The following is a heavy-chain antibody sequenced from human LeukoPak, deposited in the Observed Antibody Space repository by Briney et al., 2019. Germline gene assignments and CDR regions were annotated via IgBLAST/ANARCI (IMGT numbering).Heavy chain of an antibody. J-gene: IGHJ4*02. CDR2: ISGSGGST. D-gene: IGHD3-3*01. CDR3: AKERLDERERITIFGVVIPADY. V-gene: IGHV3-23*01. CDR1: GFTFSSYA. Sequence: PGGSLRLSCAASGFTFSSYAMSWVRQAPGKGLEWVSAISGSGGSTYYADSVKGRFTISRDNSKNTLYLQMNSLRAEDTAVYYCAKERLDERERITIFGVVIPADYWGQGTLVTVSS.